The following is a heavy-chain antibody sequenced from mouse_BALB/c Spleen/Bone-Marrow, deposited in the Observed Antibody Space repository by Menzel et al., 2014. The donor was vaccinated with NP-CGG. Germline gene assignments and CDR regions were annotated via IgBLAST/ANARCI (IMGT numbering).Heavy chain of an antibody. D-gene: IGHD2-3*01. CDR3: ARENDYWYFDV. CDR1: GYTFSSYW. CDR2: ILPGSGNT. J-gene: IGHJ1*01. V-gene: IGHV1-9*01. Sequence: QVQLQQPGAELMKPGASVKISCKATGYTFSSYWIEWVKQRPGHGLEWIGEILPGSGNTNYNEKFKGKATFTADTSSNTAYMQFSSLTSEDSAVYYCARENDYWYFDVWGAGTTVTVSS.